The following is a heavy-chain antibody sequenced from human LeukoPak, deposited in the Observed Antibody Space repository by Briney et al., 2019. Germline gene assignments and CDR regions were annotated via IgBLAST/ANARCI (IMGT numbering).Heavy chain of an antibody. CDR1: GYRFTSYW. V-gene: IGHV5-51*01. CDR3: ARQADGDKPRDY. D-gene: IGHD5-24*01. CDR2: IRPGNSET. Sequence: GEFLKISCKGSGYRFTSYWIGWVRQMPGKGLEWMGIIRPGNSETRYSPSFQGQVTFSVDRSITTAYLQWSSLKASDTAIYYCARQADGDKPRDYWGQGTLVTVSS. J-gene: IGHJ4*02.